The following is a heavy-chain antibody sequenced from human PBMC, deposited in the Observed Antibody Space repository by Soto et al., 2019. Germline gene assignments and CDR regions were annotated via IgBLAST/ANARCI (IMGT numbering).Heavy chain of an antibody. D-gene: IGHD6-13*01. CDR1: GFTFSSYA. V-gene: IGHV3-23*01. Sequence: EVQLLESGGGLVQPGGSLRLSCAASGFTFSSYAIRWVRQAPGKGLEWVSAISGSGGSTYYADSVKGRFTISSDNSKNTLYLQMNSLRAEDTAVYYCAKDQGGSSLPVYGFDYWGQGTLVTVSS. J-gene: IGHJ4*02. CDR2: ISGSGGST. CDR3: AKDQGGSSLPVYGFDY.